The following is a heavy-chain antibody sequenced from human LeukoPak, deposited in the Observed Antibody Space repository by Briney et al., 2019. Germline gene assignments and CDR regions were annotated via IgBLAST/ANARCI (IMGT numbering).Heavy chain of an antibody. CDR3: ARAGMDYGDSFFDY. V-gene: IGHV4-4*07. J-gene: IGHJ4*02. Sequence: PSETLSLTCAVSGGSISSYYWSWIRQPAGKGLEWIGRIYTSGNSNYNPSLKSRVTMSVDTSKNQFSLRLSSVTAADTALYYCARAGMDYGDSFFDYWGQGTLVTVSS. D-gene: IGHD4-17*01. CDR1: GGSISSYY. CDR2: IYTSGNS.